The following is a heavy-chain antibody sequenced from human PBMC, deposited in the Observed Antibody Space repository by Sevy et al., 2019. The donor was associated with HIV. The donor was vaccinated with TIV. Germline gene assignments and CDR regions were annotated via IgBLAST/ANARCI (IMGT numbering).Heavy chain of an antibody. CDR2: LYSGGST. CDR3: ARAGTGSYRAYFDY. CDR1: EFTVSSSY. D-gene: IGHD1-26*01. Sequence: GGSLRLSCAASEFTVSSSYMSWVRQAPGKGLEWVSILYSGGSTYYAGYVKGRFAVSRDNSKNTQYLQMNSLRAEETAGYYCARAGTGSYRAYFDYWGHGTLVTVSS. J-gene: IGHJ4*01. V-gene: IGHV3-53*01.